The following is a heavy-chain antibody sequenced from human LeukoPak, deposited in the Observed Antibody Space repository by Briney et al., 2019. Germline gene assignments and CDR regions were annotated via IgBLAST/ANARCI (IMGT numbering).Heavy chain of an antibody. CDR1: GFTFSSYA. Sequence: GGSLRLSCAASGFTFSSYAMHRVRQAPGKRLEWVAVISYDGSNKYYADSVKGRFTISRDNSKNTLYLQMNSLRAEDTAVYYCARGELYGDYGGYWGQGTLVTVSS. V-gene: IGHV3-30*04. D-gene: IGHD4-17*01. CDR2: ISYDGSNK. CDR3: ARGELYGDYGGY. J-gene: IGHJ4*02.